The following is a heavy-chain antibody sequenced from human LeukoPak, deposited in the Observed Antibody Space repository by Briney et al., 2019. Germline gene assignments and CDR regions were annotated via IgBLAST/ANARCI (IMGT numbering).Heavy chain of an antibody. D-gene: IGHD6-19*01. CDR2: VSSSGGST. CDR1: GFTFSSYA. V-gene: IGHV3-23*01. J-gene: IGHJ5*02. CDR3: AKDGTSGWYVGNWFDP. Sequence: PGGSLRPSCAASGFTFSSYAMSWVRQAPGKGLEWVSGVSSSGGSTYYADSVKGRFTTSRDKSKNTLYLQMSSLRAEDTAIYYCAKDGTSGWYVGNWFDPWGQGTLVTVSS.